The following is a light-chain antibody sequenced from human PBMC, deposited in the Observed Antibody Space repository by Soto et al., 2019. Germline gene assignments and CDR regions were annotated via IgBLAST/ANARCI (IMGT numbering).Light chain of an antibody. CDR2: DAS. Sequence: DIQMTQSPSTLSASVGYRVTSTCRASQSISSWLAWYQQKPGKAPKLLIYDASSLESGVPSRFSGSGSGTEFTLTISSLQPDDFATYYCQQYNSYWTFGQGTKVDIK. CDR1: QSISSW. CDR3: QQYNSYWT. J-gene: IGKJ1*01. V-gene: IGKV1-5*01.